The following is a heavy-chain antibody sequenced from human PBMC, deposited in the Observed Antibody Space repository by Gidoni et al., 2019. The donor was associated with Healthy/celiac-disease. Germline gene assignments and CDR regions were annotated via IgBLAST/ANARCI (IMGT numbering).Heavy chain of an antibody. V-gene: IGHV4-4*07. Sequence: QVQLQESGPGLVKPSETLSLTCTVSGGSISNSYWSWIRQPAGRGLEWIGHIYTSGTTNYNPSLKSRVSMSVDTSKNQFSLKLSSMTAADTAMYYCARHRSDYSGSGSPLDGFDPWGQGTLVTVSS. J-gene: IGHJ5*02. D-gene: IGHD3-10*01. CDR1: GGSISNSY. CDR3: ARHRSDYSGSGSPLDGFDP. CDR2: IYTSGTT.